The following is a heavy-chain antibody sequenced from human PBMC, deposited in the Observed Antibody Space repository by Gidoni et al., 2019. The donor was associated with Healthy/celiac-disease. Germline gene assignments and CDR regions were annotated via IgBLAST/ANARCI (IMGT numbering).Heavy chain of an antibody. CDR1: GGSVSSGSYY. V-gene: IGHV4-61*01. D-gene: IGHD3-22*01. CDR2: IYYSGST. Sequence: QVQLQESGPGLVKPSETLSLTCTVSGGSVSSGSYYWSWTRQPPGKGLEWIGYIYYSGSTNYNPSHKSRVTISVDTSKNQFSLKLSSVTAADTAVYYCARDRGYYDSSGYRGDYFDYWGQGTLVTVSS. J-gene: IGHJ4*02. CDR3: ARDRGYYDSSGYRGDYFDY.